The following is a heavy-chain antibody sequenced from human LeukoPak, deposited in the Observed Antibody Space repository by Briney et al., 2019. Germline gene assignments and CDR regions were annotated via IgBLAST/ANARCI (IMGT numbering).Heavy chain of an antibody. D-gene: IGHD3-22*01. CDR3: ARHPYDSRGYVT. CDR2: ISYDGSNK. Sequence: GGSLRLSCAASGFTFSSYAMHWVRQAPGKGLEWVAVISYDGSNKYYADSVKGRFTISRDNSKNTLYLQMNSLRAEDTAVYYCARHPYDSRGYVTWGQGILVTVSS. V-gene: IGHV3-30-3*01. CDR1: GFTFSSYA. J-gene: IGHJ5*02.